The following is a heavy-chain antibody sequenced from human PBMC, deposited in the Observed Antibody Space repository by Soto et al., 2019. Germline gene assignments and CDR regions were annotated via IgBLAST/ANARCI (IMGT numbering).Heavy chain of an antibody. CDR3: ARGIYCTNGVCYRGWFDP. J-gene: IGHJ5*02. D-gene: IGHD2-8*01. V-gene: IGHV1-69*13. CDR1: GGTFSSYA. CDR2: IIPIFGTA. Sequence: SVKVSCKASGGTFSSYAISWVRQAPGQGLEWMGGIIPIFGTANYAQKFQGRVTITADESTSTAYMELSSLRSEDTAVYYCARGIYCTNGVCYRGWFDPWGQGTLVTVSS.